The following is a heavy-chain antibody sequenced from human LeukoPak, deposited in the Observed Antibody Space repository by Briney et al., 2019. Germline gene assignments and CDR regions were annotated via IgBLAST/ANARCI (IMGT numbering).Heavy chain of an antibody. CDR1: GFTVSSNY. J-gene: IGHJ5*02. D-gene: IGHD6-6*01. V-gene: IGHV3-66*01. CDR2: IYSGGST. Sequence: GGSLRLSCAASGFTVSSNYMSWVRQAPGKGLEWVSVIYSGGSTYYADPVKGRFTISRDNSKNTLYLQMNSLRAEDTAVYYCARDSSSSVGFDPWGQGTLVTVSS. CDR3: ARDSSSSVGFDP.